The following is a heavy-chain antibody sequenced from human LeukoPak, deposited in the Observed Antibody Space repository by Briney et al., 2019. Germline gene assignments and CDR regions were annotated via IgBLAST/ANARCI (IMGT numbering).Heavy chain of an antibody. CDR1: GFTFSSYA. V-gene: IGHV3-23*01. CDR3: AKTKPYGATWYGGID. CDR2: IRESGGST. J-gene: IGHJ4*02. Sequence: GGSLRLSCVASGFTFSSYAMSWVRQAPGKGLEWVSAIRESGGSTHYADSVKGRFTISRDNSKNTLYLQMNSLRAEDTAVYYCAKTKPYGATWYGGIDWGQGALVTVSS. D-gene: IGHD4-23*01.